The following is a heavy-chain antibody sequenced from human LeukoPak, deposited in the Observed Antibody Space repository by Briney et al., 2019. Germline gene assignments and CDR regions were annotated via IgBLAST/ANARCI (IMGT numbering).Heavy chain of an antibody. J-gene: IGHJ4*02. D-gene: IGHD3-22*01. CDR3: ARDRNYYDRSGYYPLDF. Sequence: GASVKVSCKASGYTFNTHYIHWVRQAPGQGPEWMGWTNPKTGGANLAHKFQGRVTLTWDTSINTASMEVSRLTSDDTAIYYCARDRNYYDRSGYYPLDFWGQGTLVTVSS. CDR2: TNPKTGGA. CDR1: GYTFNTHY. V-gene: IGHV1-2*02.